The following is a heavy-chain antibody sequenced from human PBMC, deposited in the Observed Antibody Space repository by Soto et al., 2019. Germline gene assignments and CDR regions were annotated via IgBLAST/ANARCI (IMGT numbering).Heavy chain of an antibody. V-gene: IGHV6-1*01. CDR2: TYYRSKFYS. J-gene: IGHJ4*02. CDR3: ARIVGSSEQDY. Sequence: PSQTLSLTCAISGDSVSSNSAAWNWIRQSPSGGLEWLGRTYYRSKFYSHYAVSVRSRIIIKPDTSKNQFSLQLNSVTPEDTAVYYCARIVGSSEQDYWGQGTLVTV. D-gene: IGHD6-13*01. CDR1: GDSVSSNSAA.